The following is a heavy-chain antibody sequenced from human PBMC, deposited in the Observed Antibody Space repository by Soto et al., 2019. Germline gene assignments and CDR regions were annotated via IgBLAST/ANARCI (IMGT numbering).Heavy chain of an antibody. D-gene: IGHD6-6*01. Sequence: QVQLQESGPGLVKPSQTLSLTCTVSGGSISSGGYYWSWIRQHPGKGLEWIGYIYYSGSTYYNPSLKSRVTISVDTSKNQVSLKLSSVTAADTAVYYCARVYGAIAALPNWFDPWGQGTLVTVSS. CDR2: IYYSGST. CDR1: GGSISSGGYY. V-gene: IGHV4-31*03. J-gene: IGHJ5*02. CDR3: ARVYGAIAALPNWFDP.